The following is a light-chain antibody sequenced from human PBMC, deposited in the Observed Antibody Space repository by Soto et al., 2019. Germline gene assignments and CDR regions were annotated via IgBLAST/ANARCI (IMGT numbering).Light chain of an antibody. CDR1: QSISTY. CDR2: GAS. V-gene: IGKV1-39*01. Sequence: DIRLTQSPSSLSASVGDRVTISCRASQSISTYLMWYHQKAGKAPNLLIYGASGLQNGAPPRFAGSGSGTEFTLTITGLQPEDFGTYYCQQSSITPRSFGQGTKVEI. J-gene: IGKJ1*01. CDR3: QQSSITPRS.